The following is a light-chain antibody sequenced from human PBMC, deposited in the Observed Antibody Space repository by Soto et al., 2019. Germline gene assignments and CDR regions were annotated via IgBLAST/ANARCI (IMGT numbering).Light chain of an antibody. CDR3: QQRNHWLRN. J-gene: IGKJ2*01. CDR1: QSVGSY. Sequence: EIGLTQSPATLSLSPGERATLSCRASQSVGSYLAWYQQKPGQAPRLLIYDASNRATDIPGRFSGSGSGTDFTLTIRSLEPEDVVVYYCQQRNHWLRNFGQGTKLEIK. V-gene: IGKV3-11*01. CDR2: DAS.